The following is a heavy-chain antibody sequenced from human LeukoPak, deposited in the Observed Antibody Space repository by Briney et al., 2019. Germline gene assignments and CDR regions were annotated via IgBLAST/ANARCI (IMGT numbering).Heavy chain of an antibody. J-gene: IGHJ3*02. V-gene: IGHV3-11*06. D-gene: IGHD2/OR15-2a*01. CDR2: ISSSSSYT. CDR3: LPLLSRPYVEDGFDI. Sequence: PGRSLRLSCTASGFTFSDYYMSWIRQAPGKGLEWVSYISSSSSYTKYAESVKGRFTISRDNASNSLYLQMNSLRAEDTAVYYCLPLLSRPYVEDGFDIWGQGTMVTVSS. CDR1: GFTFSDYY.